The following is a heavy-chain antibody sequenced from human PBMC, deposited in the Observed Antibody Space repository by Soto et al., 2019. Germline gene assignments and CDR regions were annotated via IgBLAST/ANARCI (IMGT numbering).Heavy chain of an antibody. CDR3: ARDLRAWGGWHDAFDI. J-gene: IGHJ3*02. V-gene: IGHV3-66*01. Sequence: EVQLVESGGGLVQPGVSLRLSCAASGFTVSSNYMSWVRQAPGKGLEWVSVIYSGGSTYYADSVKGRFTISRDNSKNTLYLQMNSLRAEDTAVYYCARDLRAWGGWHDAFDIWGQGTMVTVSS. D-gene: IGHD6-19*01. CDR1: GFTVSSNY. CDR2: IYSGGST.